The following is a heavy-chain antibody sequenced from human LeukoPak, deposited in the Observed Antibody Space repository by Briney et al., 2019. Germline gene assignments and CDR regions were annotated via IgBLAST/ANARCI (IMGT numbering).Heavy chain of an antibody. CDR3: ARGYTYGDY. J-gene: IGHJ4*02. CDR1: GYTFTSYY. Sequence: ASAKVSCKASGYTFTSYYMHWVRQAPGQGLEWMGIINPSSGSTSYAQNFQGRVTMTRDRSSSTVYMELSSLRSEDTAVYYCARGYTYGDYWGQGTLVTISS. V-gene: IGHV1-46*01. CDR2: INPSSGST. D-gene: IGHD5-18*01.